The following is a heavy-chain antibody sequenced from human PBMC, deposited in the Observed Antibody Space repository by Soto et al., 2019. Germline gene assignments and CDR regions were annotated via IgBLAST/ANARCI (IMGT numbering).Heavy chain of an antibody. CDR2: ISSTTNNI. J-gene: IGHJ4*02. Sequence: EVQLVESGGGLVKPGGSLRLSCAASGFTFTRYSMNWVRQAPGKGLEWVSSISSTTNNIYYGDSMKGRFTISRDNAKNALYLEMNSLRAEDTAVYYCARKSEDRNSNFDYGGKGTLVTVSS. V-gene: IGHV3-21*06. CDR3: ARKSEDRNSNFDY. CDR1: GFTFTRYS. D-gene: IGHD3-10*01.